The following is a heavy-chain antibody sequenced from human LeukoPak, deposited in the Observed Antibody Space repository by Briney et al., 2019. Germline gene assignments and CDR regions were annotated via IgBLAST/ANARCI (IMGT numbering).Heavy chain of an antibody. Sequence: PSETLSLTCAVYGGSFSGYYWSWIRQPPGKGLEWIGEINHSGSTNYNPSLKSRVNISVDTSKNQFSLKLSSVTAADTAVYYCASSRGSWHRRAFDYWGQGTLVTVSS. CDR2: INHSGST. D-gene: IGHD6-13*01. J-gene: IGHJ4*02. V-gene: IGHV4-34*01. CDR1: GGSFSGYY. CDR3: ASSRGSWHRRAFDY.